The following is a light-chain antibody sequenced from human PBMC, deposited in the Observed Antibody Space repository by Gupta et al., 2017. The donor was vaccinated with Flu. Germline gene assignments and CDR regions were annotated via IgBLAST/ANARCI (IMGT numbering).Light chain of an antibody. CDR3: QQYDNWPPWT. J-gene: IGKJ1*01. V-gene: IGKV3-15*01. CDR2: DAY. CDR1: RSISSK. Sequence: GGSPSSCRASRSISSKMAGCQQKTGEAPRHLMYDAYTRSTGVPVRFSGGRSGTEFTLTINSLQSEDFAVYYCQQYDNWPPWTLGQGTKVEIK.